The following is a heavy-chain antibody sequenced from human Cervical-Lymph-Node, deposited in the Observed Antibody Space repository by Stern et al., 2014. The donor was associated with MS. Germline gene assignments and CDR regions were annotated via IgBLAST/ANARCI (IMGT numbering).Heavy chain of an antibody. D-gene: IGHD3-9*01. CDR1: GASITSNY. CDR2: MYSSGHNS. J-gene: IGHJ4*02. CDR3: ARVRDYDDVTGMAYYFDY. V-gene: IGHV4-59*01. Sequence: QVQLVESGPGLVKPSETLSLTCTVSGASITSNYWSWIRQPPGKGLEFIGYMYSSGHNSRDNPSLEGRVTKSADTSKNQLSLRVTSVTAADTAVYYCARVRDYDDVTGMAYYFDYWGQGILVIVSS.